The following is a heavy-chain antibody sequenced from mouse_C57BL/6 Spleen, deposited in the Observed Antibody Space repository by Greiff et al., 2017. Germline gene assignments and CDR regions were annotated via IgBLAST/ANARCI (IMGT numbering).Heavy chain of an antibody. V-gene: IGHV5-16*01. D-gene: IGHD1-1*01. CDR3: ARVRISGSTFFDY. J-gene: IGHJ2*01. Sequence: EVKLMESEGGLVQPGSSMKLSCTASGFTFSDYYMAWVRQVPEKGLEWVANINYDGSSTYYLDSLKSRFIISRDNAKNILYLQMSSLKSEDTATYYGARVRISGSTFFDYWGQGTTLTVAS. CDR1: GFTFSDYY. CDR2: INYDGSST.